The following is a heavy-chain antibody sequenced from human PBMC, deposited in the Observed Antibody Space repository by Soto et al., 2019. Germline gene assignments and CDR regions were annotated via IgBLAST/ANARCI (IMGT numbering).Heavy chain of an antibody. V-gene: IGHV4-39*01. CDR2: IYYSGST. D-gene: IGHD3-22*01. CDR1: GGSISSSSYY. CDR3: ARRLYYDSSGFEGGGMDV. J-gene: IGHJ6*02. Sequence: QLQLQESGPGLVKPSETLSLTCTVSGGSISSSSYYWGWIRQPPGKGLEWIGSIYYSGSTYYNPSRNSRVTISVDTSKNQFSLKLSSVTAADTAVYYCARRLYYDSSGFEGGGMDVWGQGTTVTVSS.